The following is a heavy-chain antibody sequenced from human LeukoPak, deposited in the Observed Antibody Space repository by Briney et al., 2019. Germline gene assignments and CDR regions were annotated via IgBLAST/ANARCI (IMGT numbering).Heavy chain of an antibody. D-gene: IGHD4-23*01. Sequence: GASVTVSCKASGYTFTGYYMHWVRQAPGQGLEGMGWINPNSGGTNYAQKFQGRVTMTRDTSISTAYMELSRLRSDDTAVYYCARDLYGGNSEFYFDYWGQGTLVTVSS. CDR3: ARDLYGGNSEFYFDY. J-gene: IGHJ4*02. V-gene: IGHV1-2*02. CDR2: INPNSGGT. CDR1: GYTFTGYY.